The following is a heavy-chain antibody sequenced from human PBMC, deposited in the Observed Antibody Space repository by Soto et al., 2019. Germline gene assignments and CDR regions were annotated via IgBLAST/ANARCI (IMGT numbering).Heavy chain of an antibody. D-gene: IGHD2-15*01. V-gene: IGHV3-23*01. CDR3: AKTKGNYCSGGSCYYFDK. Sequence: VQLLQSGGGQVQPGGSLRLSCAASGFSFSSYAVGWVRQTPGKGLEWVSVISGNAGRTYYADSVKGRFIISRDNSRDTLSLQMDSLRGEDTAIYYCAKTKGNYCSGGSCYYFDKWGQGVLVTVSS. J-gene: IGHJ4*02. CDR1: GFSFSSYA. CDR2: ISGNAGRT.